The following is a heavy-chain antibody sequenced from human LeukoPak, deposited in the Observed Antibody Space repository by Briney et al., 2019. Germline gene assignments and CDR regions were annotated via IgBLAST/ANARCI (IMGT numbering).Heavy chain of an antibody. CDR1: GFTFSSYS. D-gene: IGHD6-6*01. CDR2: ISSSSSTI. Sequence: GSLRLSCAASGFTFSSYSMNWVRQAPGKGLEWVSYISSSSSTIYYADSVKGRFTISRDNAKNSLYLQMNSLRDEDTAVYYCFPAARSGLVFDYWGQGTLVTVSS. J-gene: IGHJ4*02. CDR3: FPAARSGLVFDY. V-gene: IGHV3-48*02.